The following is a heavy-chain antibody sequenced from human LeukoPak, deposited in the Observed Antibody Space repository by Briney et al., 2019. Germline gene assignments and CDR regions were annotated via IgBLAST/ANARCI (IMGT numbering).Heavy chain of an antibody. D-gene: IGHD6-13*01. V-gene: IGHV3-20*04. J-gene: IGHJ5*02. Sequence: GGSLRLSCAASGFTFDDYGMSWVRQAPGKGLEWVSGINWNGGSTGYADSVKGRFTISRDNAKNSLYLQMNSLRAEDTALYYCASHSSSWYGWFDPWGQGTLVNVSS. CDR2: INWNGGST. CDR1: GFTFDDYG. CDR3: ASHSSSWYGWFDP.